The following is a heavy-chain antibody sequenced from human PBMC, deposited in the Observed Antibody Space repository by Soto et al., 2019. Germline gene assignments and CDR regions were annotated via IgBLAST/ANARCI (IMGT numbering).Heavy chain of an antibody. V-gene: IGHV3-11*05. D-gene: IGHD3-10*01. Sequence: QAQLVESGGGLVKPGGSLRLSCAASGFTFSDYYMSWIRQAPGKGLEWVSYISSSSSYTNYADSVKGRFTISRDNAKNSLYLQMNSLRAEDTAVYYCAREGRDYYGSGSYPRYYGMDVWGQGTTVTVSS. J-gene: IGHJ6*02. CDR3: AREGRDYYGSGSYPRYYGMDV. CDR1: GFTFSDYY. CDR2: ISSSSSYT.